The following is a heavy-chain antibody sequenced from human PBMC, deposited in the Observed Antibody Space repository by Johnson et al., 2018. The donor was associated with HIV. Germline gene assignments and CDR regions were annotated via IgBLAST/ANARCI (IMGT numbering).Heavy chain of an antibody. D-gene: IGHD2-2*01. CDR2: ISYDGSTK. CDR1: GFTFSTYA. Sequence: VQLVESGGGVVQPGRSLRLSCAASGFTFSTYAIHWVRQAPGKGLEWVAIISYDGSTKYYADSVKGRFTISRDNSKNTLYLQMNSRRAEDTAVYYCAKGDIVVVPAADYSSSSVDIWGQGTMVTVSS. CDR3: AKGDIVVVPAADYSSSSVDI. V-gene: IGHV3-30-3*01. J-gene: IGHJ3*02.